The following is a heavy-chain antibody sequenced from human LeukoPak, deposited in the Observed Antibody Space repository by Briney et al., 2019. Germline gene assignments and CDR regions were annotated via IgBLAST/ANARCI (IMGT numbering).Heavy chain of an antibody. CDR2: INTDTGNP. J-gene: IGHJ6*03. D-gene: IGHD2-8*01. Sequence: GASVKVSCKASGYSFTTYAINWARQAPGQGLERMGWINTDTGNPTYVQGFTGRFVFSLDTSVSTAYLQISSLKAEDTAVYYCARGIGIGIVLMVHGNMDVWGKGTTVTVSS. CDR1: GYSFTTYA. CDR3: ARGIGIGIVLMVHGNMDV. V-gene: IGHV7-4-1*02.